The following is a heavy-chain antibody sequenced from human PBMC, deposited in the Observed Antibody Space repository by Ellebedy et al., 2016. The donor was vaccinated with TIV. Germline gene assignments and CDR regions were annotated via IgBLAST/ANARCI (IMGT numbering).Heavy chain of an antibody. CDR3: ARESSKFNGSETYYSPAGDV. J-gene: IGHJ6*04. CDR1: GFTFSNDA. V-gene: IGHV3-30*04. Sequence: GESLKISCAASGFTFSNDAMHWVRQAPGKGLEWLAVISLDGNNKFYAAFVKGRFTISRDNSKNTLHLQMNRLRGEHTAVYYCARESSKFNGSETYYSPAGDVWGKGTTVTVSS. CDR2: ISLDGNNK. D-gene: IGHD3-10*01.